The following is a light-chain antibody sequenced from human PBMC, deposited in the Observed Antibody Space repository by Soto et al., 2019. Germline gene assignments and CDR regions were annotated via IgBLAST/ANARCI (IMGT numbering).Light chain of an antibody. J-gene: IGKJ4*01. CDR3: QQADSFPLT. V-gene: IGKV1-12*01. Sequence: DIQMTQSPSSVSASVGDRVTITCRASQGISSWLAWYQHKPGKAPNLLIYAASILQSGVPSRFSGSGSGTDFTLTISNLQPEDFATYYCQQADSFPLTLCGGTKVEIK. CDR2: AAS. CDR1: QGISSW.